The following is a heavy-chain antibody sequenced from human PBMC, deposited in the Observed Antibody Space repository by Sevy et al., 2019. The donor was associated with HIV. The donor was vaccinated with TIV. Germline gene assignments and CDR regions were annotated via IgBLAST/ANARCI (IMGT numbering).Heavy chain of an antibody. V-gene: IGHV1-24*01. Sequence: ASVKVSCKISGYTLTEFSMHWVRQVPGKGLEWMGRFDPEDAKTIYAQKFQGRVTMTEDTSTDTAYMELRSLRSEDTAMYYCAITREYYYDSSGYFDYWGQGTLVTVSS. CDR1: GYTLTEFS. J-gene: IGHJ4*02. D-gene: IGHD3-22*01. CDR2: FDPEDAKT. CDR3: AITREYYYDSSGYFDY.